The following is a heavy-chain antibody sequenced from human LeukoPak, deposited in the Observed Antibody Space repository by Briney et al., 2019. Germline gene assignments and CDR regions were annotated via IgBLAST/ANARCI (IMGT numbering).Heavy chain of an antibody. Sequence: SETLSLTCTVSGDSISSTSYYWGWIRQPPGKGLECIGIIYYSGSTYYNPSLKSRVTISVDTSKNQFSLKLSSVTAADTAVYYCARVVWGSYRYYFDYWGQGTLVTVSS. CDR2: IYYSGST. V-gene: IGHV4-39*07. D-gene: IGHD3-16*02. CDR1: GDSISSTSYY. CDR3: ARVVWGSYRYYFDY. J-gene: IGHJ4*02.